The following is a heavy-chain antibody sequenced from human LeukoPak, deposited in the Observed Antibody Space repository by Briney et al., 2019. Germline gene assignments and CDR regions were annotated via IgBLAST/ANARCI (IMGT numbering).Heavy chain of an antibody. J-gene: IGHJ6*03. CDR3: ASREAANYYYYYYMDV. CDR2: IIPIFGTA. D-gene: IGHD6-13*01. CDR1: GGTFSSYA. Sequence: ASVKVSCKASGGTFSSYAISWVRQAPGQGLEWMGGIIPIFGTANYAQKFQGRVTITTDESTSTAYMELSSLRSEDTAVYYCASREAANYYYYYYMDVWGKGTTVTVSS. V-gene: IGHV1-69*05.